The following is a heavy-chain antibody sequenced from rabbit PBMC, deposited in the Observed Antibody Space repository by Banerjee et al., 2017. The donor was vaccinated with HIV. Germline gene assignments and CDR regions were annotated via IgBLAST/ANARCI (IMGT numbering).Heavy chain of an antibody. CDR2: INTSSGNI. CDR1: GFSFTNKYV. Sequence: QEQLVESGGDLVKPEGSLTLTCTASGFSFTNKYVMCWVRQAPGKGLEWIACINTSSGNIVYASWAKGRFTISKTSSTTVTLQMTSLTVADTATYFCARDYTGYVVYDGALDLWGPGTLVTVS. J-gene: IGHJ4*01. CDR3: ARDYTGYVVYDGALDL. D-gene: IGHD6-1*01. V-gene: IGHV1S45*01.